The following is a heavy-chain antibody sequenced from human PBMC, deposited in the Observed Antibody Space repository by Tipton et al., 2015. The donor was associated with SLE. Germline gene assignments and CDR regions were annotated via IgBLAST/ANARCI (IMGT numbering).Heavy chain of an antibody. D-gene: IGHD3-22*01. V-gene: IGHV4-39*07. J-gene: IGHJ3*01. CDR3: SRDGAMIVPRGSFDL. CDR1: GGSISSSSYY. CDR2: IYTSGST. Sequence: TLSLTCTVSGGSISSSSYYWGWIRQPPGKGLEWIGRIYTSGSTNYNPPLKSRVTMSVDTSKNQFSLKLSSVTAAGTAVYYCSRDGAMIVPRGSFDLWGQGTMVTVSS.